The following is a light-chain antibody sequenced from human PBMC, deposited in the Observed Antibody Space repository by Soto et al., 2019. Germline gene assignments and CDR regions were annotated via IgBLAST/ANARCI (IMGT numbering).Light chain of an antibody. J-gene: IGKJ3*01. CDR1: QDISSY. CDR2: AAT. CDR3: QQLNIYYIHT. Sequence: DIQLTQSPSFLSASVVDRVTITCRASQDISSYLVWYQQKPGKAPKLLIYAATSLQSGVPSRFSGSVSATEFTRTISNLQPEDLATYHCQQLNIYYIHTFGPGTKVDIK. V-gene: IGKV1-9*01.